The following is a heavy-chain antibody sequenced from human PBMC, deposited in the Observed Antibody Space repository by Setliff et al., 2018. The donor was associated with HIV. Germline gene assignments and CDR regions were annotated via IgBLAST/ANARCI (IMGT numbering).Heavy chain of an antibody. J-gene: IGHJ4*02. D-gene: IGHD5-18*01. V-gene: IGHV4-38-2*01. CDR3: ARTLRAAAMGYFDY. CDR2: IYHSGST. Sequence: KPSETLSLTCAVSGYSISSGYYWGWIRQPPGKGLEWIGSIYHSGSTYNNPPLKSQVTISVDTSKNQFSLKLTSVTAADTAVYYCARTLRAAAMGYFDYWGQGTLVTVSS. CDR1: GYSISSGYY.